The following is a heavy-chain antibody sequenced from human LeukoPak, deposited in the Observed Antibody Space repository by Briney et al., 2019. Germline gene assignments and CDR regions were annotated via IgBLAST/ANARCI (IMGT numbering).Heavy chain of an antibody. D-gene: IGHD1/OR15-1a*01. CDR2: IYWDDDK. V-gene: IGHV2-5*02. CDR3: AHRRPGHLTGWDNSYFGN. Sequence: SGPTLVKPTQTLTLTCTFSGFSLYSSGVGVGWIRQPPGKALEWLAVIYWDDDKRYNPSLRSRLTMSKDASKRQVFLVMTNMDPVDTATYYCAHRRPGHLTGWDNSYFGNWAPGTLVTVSS. CDR1: GFSLYSSGVG. J-gene: IGHJ4*02.